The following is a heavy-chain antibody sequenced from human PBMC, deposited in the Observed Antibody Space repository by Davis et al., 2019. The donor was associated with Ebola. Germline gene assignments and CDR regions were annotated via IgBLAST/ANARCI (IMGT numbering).Heavy chain of an antibody. V-gene: IGHV3-23*01. Sequence: GESLKISCAASGFTFSSYAMSWVRQAPGKGLEWVSAISSSGGSTYYADSVKGRFTISRDNAKNSLYLQMNSLRAEDTAVYYCARSNVWGQGTTVTVSS. CDR1: GFTFSSYA. J-gene: IGHJ6*02. CDR3: ARSNV. CDR2: ISSSGGST.